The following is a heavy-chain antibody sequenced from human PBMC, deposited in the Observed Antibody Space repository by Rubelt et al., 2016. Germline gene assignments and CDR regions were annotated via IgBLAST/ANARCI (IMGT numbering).Heavy chain of an antibody. D-gene: IGHD1-26*01. J-gene: IGHJ4*02. CDR1: GYTFTSYY. Sequence: QVQLVQSGAEVKKPGASVKVSCKASGYTFTSYYMHWVRQAPGQGLEWMGLINPSGGSTSYAKKFQGRVAMNREKTTGKGYMELSRLRSDDTAVDYCARVRGGSYVLSDDYWGQGTLVTVSS. CDR2: INPSGGST. CDR3: ARVRGGSYVLSDDY. V-gene: IGHV1-46*01.